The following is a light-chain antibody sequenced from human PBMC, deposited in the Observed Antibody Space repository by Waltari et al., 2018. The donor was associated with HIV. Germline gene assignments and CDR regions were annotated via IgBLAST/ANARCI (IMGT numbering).Light chain of an antibody. CDR3: VAWDDSLSGFA. CDR2: RND. V-gene: IGLV1-47*01. CDR1: NSNVGSKY. J-gene: IGLJ1*01. Sequence: QSVLTQPPSASGTLGQRVTISCPGSNSNVGSKYVYWYQQVPGTAPKQLIYRNDQRPSGVPDRFAASNSGASASLSISGLRSEDEADYYCVAWDDSLSGFAFGTGTKVTVL.